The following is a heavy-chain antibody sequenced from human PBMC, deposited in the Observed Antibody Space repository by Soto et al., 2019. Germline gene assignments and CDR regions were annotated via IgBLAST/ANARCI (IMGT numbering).Heavy chain of an antibody. Sequence: QVQLVQSGAEVRKPGASVKVSCKASAHTLASYDINWVRQATGQGLEWMGWMTPDSGDTGYAQKFQGRVTMTWDTSITTAYMELSSLRSDDTAVYYCARDPFYGWFDSWGQGTLVTVSS. D-gene: IGHD3-16*01. CDR3: ARDPFYGWFDS. V-gene: IGHV1-8*01. CDR1: AHTLASYD. J-gene: IGHJ5*01. CDR2: MTPDSGDT.